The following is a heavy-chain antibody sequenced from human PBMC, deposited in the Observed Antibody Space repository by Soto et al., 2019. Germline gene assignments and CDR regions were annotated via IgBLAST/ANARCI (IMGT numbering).Heavy chain of an antibody. D-gene: IGHD2-15*01. CDR1: GFTFNSYT. Sequence: GGSLRLSCAASGFTFNSYTMAWVRQAPGKGLEWVSSISGSGGSPSYADSVQGRFTISRDNSRNTLSLQMNSLRAEDTATYYCANARRSGNSCYVTDYWGHGSLVTVS. V-gene: IGHV3-23*01. CDR3: ANARRSGNSCYVTDY. J-gene: IGHJ4*01. CDR2: ISGSGGSP.